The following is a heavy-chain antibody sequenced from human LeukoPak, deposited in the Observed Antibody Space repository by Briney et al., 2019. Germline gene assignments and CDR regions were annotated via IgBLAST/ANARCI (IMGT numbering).Heavy chain of an antibody. CDR3: AREPLYYYDSSGYYRYYMDV. CDR2: IFHSGST. J-gene: IGHJ6*03. D-gene: IGHD3-22*01. Sequence: SGTLSLTCAVSGGSISSGNWWSWVRQPPGKGLQWIGEIFHSGSTYYNPSLKSRVTISVDTSKNQFSLKLSSVTAADTAVYYCAREPLYYYDSSGYYRYYMDVWGKGTTVTVSS. CDR1: GGSISSGNW. V-gene: IGHV4-4*02.